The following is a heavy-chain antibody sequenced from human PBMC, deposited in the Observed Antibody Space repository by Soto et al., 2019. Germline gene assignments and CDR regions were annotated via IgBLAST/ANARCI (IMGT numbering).Heavy chain of an antibody. J-gene: IGHJ4*02. CDR1: GFTFSNYW. CDR2: INSDGSST. D-gene: IGHD5-18*01. Sequence: GGSLRLSCAASGFTFSNYWMHWVRQVPGKGLVWVSRINSDGSSTSYADSVKGRFTISRDNAKNTLYLQMNSLRAEDTAVYYCARGSGFSYGPLDYWGQGTLVTVSS. CDR3: ARGSGFSYGPLDY. V-gene: IGHV3-74*01.